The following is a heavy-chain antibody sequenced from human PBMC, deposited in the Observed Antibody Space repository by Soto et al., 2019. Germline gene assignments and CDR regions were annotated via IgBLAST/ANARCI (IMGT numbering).Heavy chain of an antibody. CDR1: GFSFSSYA. J-gene: IGHJ4*02. Sequence: GSLRLSCAASGFSFSSYAMNWVRQAPGKGLEWVSGISGSGGSTFYTGSVEGRFNISRDNSKNTLFLQMNSLRAEDTAVYYCAKDSYFDRRGNLRLFDSWGQGTLVTVSS. V-gene: IGHV3-23*01. D-gene: IGHD3-9*01. CDR2: ISGSGGST. CDR3: AKDSYFDRRGNLRLFDS.